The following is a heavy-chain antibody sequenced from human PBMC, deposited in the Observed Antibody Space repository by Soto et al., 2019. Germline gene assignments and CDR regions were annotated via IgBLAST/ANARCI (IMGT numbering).Heavy chain of an antibody. J-gene: IGHJ5*02. V-gene: IGHV1-46*01. CDR1: GYTFTSYY. Sequence: QVQLMQSGPEVKEPGASVKVSCKASGYTFTSYYMHWLRQAPGQGPEWMGIINPSGGSENYAQKFQCRVTMTRDTSTSTVYMELRSLRSEDTAIYYCARDPDLAGGDWFDPCGQVTLGTVSS. CDR2: INPSGGSE. D-gene: IGHD1-26*01. CDR3: ARDPDLAGGDWFDP.